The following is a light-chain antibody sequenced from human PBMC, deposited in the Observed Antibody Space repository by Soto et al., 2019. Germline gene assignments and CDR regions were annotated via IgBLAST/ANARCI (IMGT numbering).Light chain of an antibody. CDR2: SNN. Sequence: QSVLTQPPSASGTPGQRVTLSFSGSSSNIGSNTVNWYQQLPGTAPKLLIYSNNQRPSGVTDRFSGSKSGTSASLAISGLQSEDEADYYCAAWDDSLNGQVGGGTKLTVL. CDR1: SSNIGSNT. J-gene: IGLJ2*01. CDR3: AAWDDSLNGQ. V-gene: IGLV1-44*01.